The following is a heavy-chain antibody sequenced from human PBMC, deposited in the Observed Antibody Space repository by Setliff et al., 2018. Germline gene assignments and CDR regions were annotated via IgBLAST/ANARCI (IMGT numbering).Heavy chain of an antibody. V-gene: IGHV4-34*01. CDR1: GDSVGSYY. D-gene: IGHD4-17*01. J-gene: IGHJ2*01. CDR3: ARHGGWYFDL. Sequence: SETLSLTCTVSGDSVGSYYWGWFRQVPGKGLEWIAEIGHSDMPHYNPSLKSRVTISADTSKSEFSLRLNSVTAADSAVYYCARHGGWYFDLWGRGTLVTVSS. CDR2: IGHSDMP.